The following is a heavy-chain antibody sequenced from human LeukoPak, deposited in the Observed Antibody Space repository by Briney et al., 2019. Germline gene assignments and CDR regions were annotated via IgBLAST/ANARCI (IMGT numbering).Heavy chain of an antibody. D-gene: IGHD3-16*02. CDR3: ARVPVWGSYRYD. CDR2: IYYSGST. CDR1: GGSISSYY. J-gene: IGHJ4*02. V-gene: IGHV4-59*01. Sequence: PSETLSLTCTVSGGSISSYYWSWIRLPPGKGLEWIRNIYYSGSTNYNPSLKSRVTISVDTSKNQFSLKLSSVTAADTAVYYCARVPVWGSYRYDWGQGTLVTVSS.